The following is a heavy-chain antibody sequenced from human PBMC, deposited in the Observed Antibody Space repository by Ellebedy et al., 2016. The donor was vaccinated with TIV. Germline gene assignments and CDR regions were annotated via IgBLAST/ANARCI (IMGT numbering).Heavy chain of an antibody. CDR2: FYWDHDK. J-gene: IGHJ3*02. Sequence: SGPTLVKPTETLTLTCTFSGFLLRSRGVGVGWIRQPPGKALEWLALFYWDHDKRYSPSLKSRITITTDTSQKQVVLKMTNMDPVDTGRYFCAHRFITPAGGDAFDIWGQGIMVTVSS. CDR3: AHRFITPAGGDAFDI. V-gene: IGHV2-5*02. D-gene: IGHD6-13*01. CDR1: GFLLRSRGVG.